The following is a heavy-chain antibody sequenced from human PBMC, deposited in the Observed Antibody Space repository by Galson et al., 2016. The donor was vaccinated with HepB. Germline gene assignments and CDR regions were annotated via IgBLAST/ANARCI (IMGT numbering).Heavy chain of an antibody. CDR2: ISSDGSST. Sequence: SLRLSCAASGFTFSSYWMHWVRQAPGKGLVWVSRISSDGSSTTYADSVKGRFTISRDNAKNTLYLQMNSLRVEDTAVYYCSRPISVWGQGTLVTVSS. V-gene: IGHV3-74*01. CDR3: SRPISV. CDR1: GFTFSSYW. D-gene: IGHD3-3*02. J-gene: IGHJ4*02.